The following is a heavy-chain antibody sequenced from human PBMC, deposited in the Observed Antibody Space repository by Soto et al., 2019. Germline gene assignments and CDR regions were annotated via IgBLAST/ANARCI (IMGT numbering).Heavy chain of an antibody. Sequence: EXLKISCKSSGYXFTSYWLIWVRHMPGKGLEWMGRIDPSDPYTNYSPSFQGHVTISADKSISTAYLQLSSMKASDTAMYYCARDEQLVRTFDYWGQGTLVTVSS. CDR1: GYXFTSYW. D-gene: IGHD6-6*01. CDR2: IDPSDPYT. CDR3: ARDEQLVRTFDY. J-gene: IGHJ4*02. V-gene: IGHV5-10-1*01.